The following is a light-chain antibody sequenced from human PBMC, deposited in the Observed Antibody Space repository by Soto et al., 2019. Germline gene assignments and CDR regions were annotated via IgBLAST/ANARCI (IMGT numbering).Light chain of an antibody. CDR1: QSLLWSHHHKNY. J-gene: IGKJ2*01. CDR3: QQYHRIHET. Sequence: DVVMTQSPDSLAVSLGERATIKCKSGQSLLWSHHHKNYLAWYQQKPGQPPKLLISWASTRESGVPDRFSGSGSETDFTITISSLQAEDVAVYYCQQYHRIHETFGQGTSLEI. CDR2: WAS. V-gene: IGKV4-1*01.